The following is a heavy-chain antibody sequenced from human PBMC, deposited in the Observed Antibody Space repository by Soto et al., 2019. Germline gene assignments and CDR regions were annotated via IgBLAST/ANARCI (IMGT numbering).Heavy chain of an antibody. J-gene: IGHJ5*02. CDR3: ARYYYDSSAHWGFDP. CDR1: GGSISSYY. CDR2: FYYTGST. D-gene: IGHD3-22*01. Sequence: PSETLSLTYTVSGGSISSYYWSWIRQPPGKGLEWIGYFYYTGSTNYNPSLKSRLTISVDTSRNQFSLKLSSVTAADTAVYYCARYYYDSSAHWGFDPWGQGTLVTVSS. V-gene: IGHV4-59*01.